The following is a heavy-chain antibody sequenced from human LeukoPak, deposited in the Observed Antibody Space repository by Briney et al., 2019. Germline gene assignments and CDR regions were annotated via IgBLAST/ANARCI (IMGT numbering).Heavy chain of an antibody. CDR3: ARDRAHSSGWYYYYYGMDV. V-gene: IGHV3-53*01. CDR1: GFTVTSHY. CDR2: IYSGGST. J-gene: IGHJ6*02. Sequence: PGGSLRLSCVVSGFTVTSHYMNWVRRAPGKGLEWFSVIYSGGSTFYADSVKGRFTISRDKSKNTVFLQMNSLRDEDTAVYYCARDRAHSSGWYYYYYGMDVWGQGITVTVSS. D-gene: IGHD6-19*01.